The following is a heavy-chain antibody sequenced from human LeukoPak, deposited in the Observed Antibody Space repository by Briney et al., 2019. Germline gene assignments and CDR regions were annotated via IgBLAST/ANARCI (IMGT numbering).Heavy chain of an antibody. Sequence: SETLSLTCTVSGGSISSYYWSWIRQPAGKGLEWIGRIYTSGSTNYNPSLKSRVTMSVDTSKNQFSLKLSSVTAADTAVCYCARDPGLMIGELFSWFDPWGQGTLVTVSS. CDR3: ARDPGLMIGELFSWFDP. D-gene: IGHD3-10*02. V-gene: IGHV4-4*07. CDR2: IYTSGST. CDR1: GGSISSYY. J-gene: IGHJ5*02.